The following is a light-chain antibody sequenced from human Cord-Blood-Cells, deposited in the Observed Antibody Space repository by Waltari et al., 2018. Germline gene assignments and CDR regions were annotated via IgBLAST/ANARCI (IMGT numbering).Light chain of an antibody. CDR3: CSYAGSYTFYV. CDR1: SSDVGGYNY. V-gene: IGLV2-11*01. Sequence: QSALTQPRSVSGSPGQSVTISCTGTSSDVGGYNYVSWYQQHPGKAPKLMIYDVIKRPSGVPDRFSGSKSCNTASLTISGLQAEDEADYYCCSYAGSYTFYVFGTGTKVTVL. CDR2: DVI. J-gene: IGLJ1*01.